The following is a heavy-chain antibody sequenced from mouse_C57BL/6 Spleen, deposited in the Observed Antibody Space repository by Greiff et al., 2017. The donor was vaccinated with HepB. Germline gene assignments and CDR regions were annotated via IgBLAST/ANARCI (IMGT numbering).Heavy chain of an antibody. J-gene: IGHJ4*01. V-gene: IGHV1-15*01. Sequence: QVQLQQSGAELVRPGASVTLSCKASGYTFTDYEMHWVKQTPVHGLEWIGAIDPETGGTAYNQKFKGKAILTADKSSSTAYMELRSLTSEDSAVYYCTRKDYGSRETLYAMDYWGQGTSVTVSS. CDR1: GYTFTDYE. CDR3: TRKDYGSRETLYAMDY. D-gene: IGHD1-1*01. CDR2: IDPETGGT.